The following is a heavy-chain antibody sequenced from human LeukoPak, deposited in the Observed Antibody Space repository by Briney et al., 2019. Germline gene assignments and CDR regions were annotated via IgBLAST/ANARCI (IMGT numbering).Heavy chain of an antibody. V-gene: IGHV3-7*01. J-gene: IGHJ3*02. D-gene: IGHD1-26*01. Sequence: PGGSLRLSCAASGFTFSSYWMSWVRQAPGKGLEWVANIKQDGSEKYYVDSVKGRFTISRDNAKNSLYLQKNSLRAEDTAVYYCAREGATDAFDIWGQGTMVTVSS. CDR3: AREGATDAFDI. CDR2: IKQDGSEK. CDR1: GFTFSSYW.